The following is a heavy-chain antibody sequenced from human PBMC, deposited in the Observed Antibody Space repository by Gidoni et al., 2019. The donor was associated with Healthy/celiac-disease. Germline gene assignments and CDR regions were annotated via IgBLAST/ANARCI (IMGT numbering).Heavy chain of an antibody. CDR2: IYPGDSET. D-gene: IGHD6-6*01. V-gene: IGHV5-51*01. CDR1: GYSFTSYW. Sequence: EVQLVQSGAEVKTPGESLKISCTGSGYSFTSYWIGWVRQMPGKGLEWMGIIYPGDSETRYSPSFQGQVTISADKSISTAYLQWSSLKASDTAMYYCARRRGIAARPSYYGMDVWGQGTTVTVSS. J-gene: IGHJ6*02. CDR3: ARRRGIAARPSYYGMDV.